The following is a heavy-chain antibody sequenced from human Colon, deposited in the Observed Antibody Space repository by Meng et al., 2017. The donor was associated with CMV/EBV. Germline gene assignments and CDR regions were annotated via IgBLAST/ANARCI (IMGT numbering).Heavy chain of an antibody. Sequence: SGHNCISYSLSWVRQAPGQGLEWMGWISVYNGNTKYADKFQGRVSMTTDTSTRTAYMELRSLRSDDTAVYYCARLNGGNSGDWFDPWGQGTLVTVSS. D-gene: IGHD4-23*01. CDR3: ARLNGGNSGDWFDP. V-gene: IGHV1-18*01. J-gene: IGHJ5*02. CDR2: ISVYNGNT. CDR1: GHNCISYS.